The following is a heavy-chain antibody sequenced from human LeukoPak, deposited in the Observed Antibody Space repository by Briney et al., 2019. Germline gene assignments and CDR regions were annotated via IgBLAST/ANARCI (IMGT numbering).Heavy chain of an antibody. J-gene: IGHJ3*02. CDR2: INSDGSST. V-gene: IGHV3-74*01. CDR1: GFTFSSYW. Sequence: GGSLRLSCAASGFTFSSYWMHWVRQAPGKGLVWFSRINSDGSSTSYADSVKGRFTISRDNAKNTLYLQMNSLRAEDTAVYFCARAAQYDILTGYYSGGDAFDIWGQGTMVTVSS. CDR3: ARAAQYDILTGYYSGGDAFDI. D-gene: IGHD3-9*01.